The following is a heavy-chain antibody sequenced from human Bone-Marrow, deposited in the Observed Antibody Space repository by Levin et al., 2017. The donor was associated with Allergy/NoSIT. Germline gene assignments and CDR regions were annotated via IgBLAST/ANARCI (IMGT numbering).Heavy chain of an antibody. D-gene: IGHD3-16*01. CDR2: ISSSSSTI. V-gene: IGHV3-48*04. CDR1: GFTFSSYS. CDR3: ARDFHRNDYVWGSFTYGMDV. J-gene: IGHJ6*02. Sequence: QSGGSLRLSCAASGFTFSSYSMNWVRQAPGKGLEWVSYISSSSSTIYYADSVKGRFTISRDNAKNSLYLQMNSLRAEDTAVYYCARDFHRNDYVWGSFTYGMDVWGQGTTVTVSS.